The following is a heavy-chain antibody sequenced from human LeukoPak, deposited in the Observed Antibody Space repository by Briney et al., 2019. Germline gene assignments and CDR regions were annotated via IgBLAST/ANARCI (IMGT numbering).Heavy chain of an antibody. V-gene: IGHV5-51*01. D-gene: IGHD2-2*01. CDR1: GYTITSYW. Sequence: GESLKISCKGSGYTITSYWIGWVRQMPGKGLEWMGIIHPGDSDTRYSPSLQGQVNISADKSISTAYLQWSSLKASDTAMYYCARLGEAVVVPAARPFDYWGQGTLVTVSS. CDR3: ARLGEAVVVPAARPFDY. CDR2: IHPGDSDT. J-gene: IGHJ4*02.